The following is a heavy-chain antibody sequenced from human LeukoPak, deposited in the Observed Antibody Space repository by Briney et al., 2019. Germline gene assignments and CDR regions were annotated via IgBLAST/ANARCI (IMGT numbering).Heavy chain of an antibody. D-gene: IGHD2-2*01. CDR2: IYYSGST. Sequence: SETLSLTCTVSGGSISSYYWSWIRQPPGKGLEWIGYIYYSGSTNYNPSLKSRVTISVDTSKNQFSLKLSSETAADTAVYYCARVGRRIVVPAAHYYYYYMDVWGKGTTVTVSS. CDR3: ARVGRRIVVPAAHYYYYYMDV. J-gene: IGHJ6*03. CDR1: GGSISSYY. V-gene: IGHV4-59*01.